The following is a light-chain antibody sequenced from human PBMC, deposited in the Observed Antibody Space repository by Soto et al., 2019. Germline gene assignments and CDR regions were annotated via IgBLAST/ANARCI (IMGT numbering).Light chain of an antibody. CDR2: AAS. V-gene: IGKV1-39*01. Sequence: DIQMTQSPSSLSASVGDRVTITCRASQSISSYLNWYQQKPGKAPKLLIYAASSLQSGVPSRFSGSGSGTDFTLTISSLQPEDFETYYCQQYNSYSRKFGKGTKGDI. CDR3: QQYNSYSRK. J-gene: IGKJ1*01. CDR1: QSISSY.